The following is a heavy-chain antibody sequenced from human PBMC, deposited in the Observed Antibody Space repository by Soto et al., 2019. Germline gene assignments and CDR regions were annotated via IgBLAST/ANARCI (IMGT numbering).Heavy chain of an antibody. CDR3: AREIVTPGHWYFDV. D-gene: IGHD2-2*01. Sequence: QAGGSLRLSCAASGFTFSSYDMHWVRQTAGKSLELVSSIGTAGDPHYSDSVKGRSTISRENAKNSLYLQMNSLRAGDTAVYYCAREIVTPGHWYFDVWGRGTLVTVSS. J-gene: IGHJ2*01. CDR2: IGTAGDP. CDR1: GFTFSSYD. V-gene: IGHV3-13*05.